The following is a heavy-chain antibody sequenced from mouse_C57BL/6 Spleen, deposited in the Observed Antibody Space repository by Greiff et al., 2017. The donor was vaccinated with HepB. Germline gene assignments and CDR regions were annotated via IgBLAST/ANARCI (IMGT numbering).Heavy chain of an antibody. J-gene: IGHJ3*01. CDR2: INPNNGGT. Sequence: VQLQQSGPELVKPGASVKISCKASGYTFTDYYMNWVKQSHGKSLEWIGDINPNNGGTSYNQKFKSKATLTLDKSSSTAYMELHSLTSEDSAVYYCARTKLVRFFAYWGQGTLVTVSA. CDR1: GYTFTDYY. V-gene: IGHV1-26*01. CDR3: ARTKLVRFFAY. D-gene: IGHD2-14*01.